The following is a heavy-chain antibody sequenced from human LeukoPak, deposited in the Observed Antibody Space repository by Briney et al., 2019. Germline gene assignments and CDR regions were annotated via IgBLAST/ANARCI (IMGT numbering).Heavy chain of an antibody. Sequence: GGSLRLSCAASGFTFSTYGMSWVRQAPGKGLEWVSAIGKSGGSTYYADSMKGRFTISRDNSKNTLYLQMNSLRAEDTAVYYCAKMLAAHDAFDIWGQGTMVTVSS. D-gene: IGHD2-8*01. CDR3: AKMLAAHDAFDI. CDR2: IGKSGGST. J-gene: IGHJ3*02. CDR1: GFTFSTYG. V-gene: IGHV3-23*01.